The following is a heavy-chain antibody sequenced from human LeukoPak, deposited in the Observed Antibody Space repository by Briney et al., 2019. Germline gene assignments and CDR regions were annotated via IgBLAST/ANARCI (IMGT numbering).Heavy chain of an antibody. V-gene: IGHV4-4*07. CDR3: ASGYGSSWAR. Sequence: SETLSLTCTVSGGSISSYYWSWIRQPAGKGLEWLGRIYTSGSTNYNPSLKSRVTISVDKSKNQFSLKLSSVTAADTAVYYCASGYGSSWARWGQGTLVTVSS. CDR1: GGSISSYY. D-gene: IGHD6-13*01. J-gene: IGHJ4*02. CDR2: IYTSGST.